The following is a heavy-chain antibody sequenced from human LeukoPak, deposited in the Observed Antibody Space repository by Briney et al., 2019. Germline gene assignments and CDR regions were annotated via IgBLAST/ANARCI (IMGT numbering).Heavy chain of an antibody. V-gene: IGHV1-69*04. CDR2: IIPIFGIA. Sequence: ASVKVSCKASGGTFSSYAISWVRQAPGQGLEWMGRIIPIFGIANYAQKFQGRVTITADKSTSTAYMELSSLRSEDTAVYYCARASGNYFGDDAFDIWGQGTMVTVSS. CDR1: GGTFSSYA. J-gene: IGHJ3*02. CDR3: ARASGNYFGDDAFDI. D-gene: IGHD1-26*01.